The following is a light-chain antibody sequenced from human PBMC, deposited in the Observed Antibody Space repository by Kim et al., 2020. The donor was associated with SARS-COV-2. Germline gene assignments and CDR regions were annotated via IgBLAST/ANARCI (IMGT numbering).Light chain of an antibody. Sequence: AVQMTQSPSSLSASVGDRVTITCRASQGIRNDLGWYQQKPGKAPKLLIYAASSLQSGVPSRFSGRGSGTDFTLTISSLQPEDFATYFCLQDYNYPLTFGGGTKLEI. J-gene: IGKJ4*01. CDR1: QGIRND. CDR3: LQDYNYPLT. CDR2: AAS. V-gene: IGKV1-6*01.